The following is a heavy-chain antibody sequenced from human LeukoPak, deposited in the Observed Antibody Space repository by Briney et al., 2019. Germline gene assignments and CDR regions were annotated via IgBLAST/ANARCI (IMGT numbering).Heavy chain of an antibody. CDR2: INTDGTVK. J-gene: IGHJ4*02. D-gene: IGHD5-18*01. V-gene: IGHV3-7*01. CDR1: GFPFSYHW. Sequence: GGSLRLSFAASGFPFSYHWMTWVRQAPGKGLKWVANINTDGTVKNYVDFVNGRFNISRDNAKKSMYLQMNSMRAEDTGVYYCAKDSYSKGDYWGQGVLVTVSS. CDR3: AKDSYSKGDY.